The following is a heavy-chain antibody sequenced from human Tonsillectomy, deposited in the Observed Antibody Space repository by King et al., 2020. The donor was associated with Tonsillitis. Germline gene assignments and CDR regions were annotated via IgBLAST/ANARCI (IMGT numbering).Heavy chain of an antibody. J-gene: IGHJ6*02. CDR1: GYTFTGYY. CDR2: INPNSGGT. CDR3: ARLPVTMDRGGWRVGMDV. Sequence: VQLVESGAEVKKPGASVKVSCKASGYTFTGYYMHWVRQAPGQGLEWMGWINPNSGGTNYAQKFQGRVTMTRDTSISTAYMELSRLRSDDTAVYYCARLPVTMDRGGWRVGMDVWGQGTTVTVSS. D-gene: IGHD3-10*01. V-gene: IGHV1-2*02.